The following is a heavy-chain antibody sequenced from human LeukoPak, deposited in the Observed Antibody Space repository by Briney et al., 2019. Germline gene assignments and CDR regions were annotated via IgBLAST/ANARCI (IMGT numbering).Heavy chain of an antibody. J-gene: IGHJ4*02. CDR1: GFTVSSNY. CDR2: IYSGGYT. D-gene: IGHD6-13*01. CDR3: ARTAAGTFFDY. Sequence: GGSLRLSCAVSGFTVSSNYMSWVRQAPGKGLEWVSIIYSGGYTFYADSVKGRFTISRDNSKNTLHLQMNSLRVEDTAVYYCARTAAGTFFDYWGQGTLVTVSS. V-gene: IGHV3-53*01.